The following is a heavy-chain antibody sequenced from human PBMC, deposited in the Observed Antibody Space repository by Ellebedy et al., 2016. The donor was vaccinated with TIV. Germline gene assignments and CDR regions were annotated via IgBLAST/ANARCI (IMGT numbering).Heavy chain of an antibody. D-gene: IGHD6-13*01. CDR2: INPSGGST. J-gene: IGHJ6*02. CDR3: ARGLRWYSSSWYDRSGMDV. Sequence: ASVKVSXXASGYTFTGYYMHWVRQAPGQGLEWMGIINPSGGSTSYAQKFQGRVTMTRNTSISTAYMELSSLRSEDTAVYYCARGLRWYSSSWYDRSGMDVWGQGTTVTVSS. V-gene: IGHV1-46*01. CDR1: GYTFTGYY.